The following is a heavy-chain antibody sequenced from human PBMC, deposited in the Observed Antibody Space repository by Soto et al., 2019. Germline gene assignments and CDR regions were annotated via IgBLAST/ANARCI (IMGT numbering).Heavy chain of an antibody. V-gene: IGHV1-69*01. D-gene: IGHD6-13*01. CDR1: GGTFTSTA. CDR2: IIPVLGTP. Sequence: QVLLVQSSAEVKKPGSSVKVSCKASGGTFTSTAFSWVRQAPGQGLEWMGGIIPVLGTPNYAQKFQARLTVTADASTTTVHMALSSLRSDATAVYYCASSAGLDHLLNYYGLNVWGQGTTVTVSS. CDR3: ASSAGLDHLLNYYGLNV. J-gene: IGHJ6*02.